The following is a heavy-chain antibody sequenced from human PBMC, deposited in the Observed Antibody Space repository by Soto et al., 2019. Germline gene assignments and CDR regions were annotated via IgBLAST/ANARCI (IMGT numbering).Heavy chain of an antibody. D-gene: IGHD3-22*01. J-gene: IGHJ4*02. CDR1: GFTFNSYG. CDR3: AKDTYYHDSSGYYVFDC. Sequence: GGSLRLSCAASGFTFNSYGIHWVRRAPGKGLEWVAGVSYDGSKEYYTESVRGRFTISRDNSRNTLDLQMNSLRAEDTAVYYCAKDTYYHDSSGYYVFDCWGQGTLVTVSS. CDR2: VSYDGSKE. V-gene: IGHV3-30*18.